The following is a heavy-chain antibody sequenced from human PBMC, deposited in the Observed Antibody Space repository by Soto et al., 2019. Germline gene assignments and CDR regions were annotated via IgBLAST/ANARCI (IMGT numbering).Heavy chain of an antibody. V-gene: IGHV1-2*02. D-gene: IGHD1-1*01. J-gene: IGHJ4*02. Sequence: ASVKVSCKASGYTFSDYYIHWVRQAPGQGLEWMGWVNTNNGNTRYAQNLQERVTMTRDTSISTAYMELSSLTYEDTAVYFCARGRGTTGTSYGLVGYWGQGTRFPVSS. CDR3: ARGRGTTGTSYGLVGY. CDR2: VNTNNGNT. CDR1: GYTFSDYY.